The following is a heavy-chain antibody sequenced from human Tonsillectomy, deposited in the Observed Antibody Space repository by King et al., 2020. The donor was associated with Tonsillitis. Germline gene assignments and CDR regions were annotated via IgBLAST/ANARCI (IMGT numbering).Heavy chain of an antibody. CDR1: GGSISSYY. J-gene: IGHJ4*02. V-gene: IGHV4-59*01. CDR2: IYYSGST. CDR3: ARDRGYSSGYYDY. D-gene: IGHD6-19*01. Sequence: QLQESGPGLVKPSETLSLTCTVSGGSISSYYLSWIRQPPGKGLECIGYIYYSGSTNYNPSLKSRVTISVDTSKNQFSLKVRSVTAADTAVYYCARDRGYSSGYYDYWGQGTLVTVSS.